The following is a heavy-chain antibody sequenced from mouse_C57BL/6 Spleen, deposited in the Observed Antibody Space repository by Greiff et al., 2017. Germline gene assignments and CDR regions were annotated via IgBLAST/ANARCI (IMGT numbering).Heavy chain of an antibody. D-gene: IGHD1-1*01. CDR1: GYTFTSYW. CDR2: IHPNSGST. CDR3: ARGGYGSSHYAMDY. V-gene: IGHV1-64*01. J-gene: IGHJ4*01. Sequence: VQLQQSGAELVKPGASVKLSCKASGYTFTSYWMHWVKQRPGQGLEWIGMIHPNSGSTNYNEKFKSKATLTVDKSSSTAYMQLSSLTSGDSAVYYCARGGYGSSHYAMDYWGQGTSVTVSS.